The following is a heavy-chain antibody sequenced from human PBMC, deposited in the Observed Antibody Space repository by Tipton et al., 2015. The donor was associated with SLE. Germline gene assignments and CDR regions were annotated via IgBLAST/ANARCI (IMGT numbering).Heavy chain of an antibody. CDR3: ARNVGLDFDSGVGWGPHFDF. V-gene: IGHV4-38-2*01. Sequence: TLSLTCAVSGDSVSSVYYWGWIRQPPGKGLEWTGSMSHSGSSYYNPSLRSRVTISIDTSKNQLSLKLSSVTAADTAVYYCARNVGLDFDSGVGWGPHFDFWGQGTLVTVSS. CDR2: MSHSGSS. CDR1: GDSVSSVYY. J-gene: IGHJ4*02. D-gene: IGHD3-22*01.